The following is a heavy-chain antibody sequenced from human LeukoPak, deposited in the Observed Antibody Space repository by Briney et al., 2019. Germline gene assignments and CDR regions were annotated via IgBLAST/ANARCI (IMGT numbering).Heavy chain of an antibody. CDR1: SGSISGYY. CDR3: ARAALGYCSGGTCPYYLDY. J-gene: IGHJ4*01. D-gene: IGHD2-15*01. V-gene: IGHV4-4*07. CDR2: IYTDGDT. Sequence: SETLSLTCTVSSGSISGYYWSWIRQPAGKGLEWIGRIYTDGDTNSSPSLKSRVTMSVDTSKNQFSLNLSSVTAADTAVYYCARAALGYCSGGTCPYYLDYWGHGTLVTVSS.